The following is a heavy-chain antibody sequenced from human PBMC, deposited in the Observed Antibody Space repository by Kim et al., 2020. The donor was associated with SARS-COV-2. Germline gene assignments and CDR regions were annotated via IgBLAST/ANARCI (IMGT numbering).Heavy chain of an antibody. CDR3: ASRGRFSRGYSYGLRGDGWFDP. CDR2: INHSGST. CDR1: GGSFSGYY. J-gene: IGHJ5*02. D-gene: IGHD5-18*01. V-gene: IGHV4-34*01. Sequence: SETLSLTCAVYGGSFSGYYWSWIRQPPGKGLEWIGEINHSGSTNYNPSLKSRVTISVDTSKNQFSLKLSSVTAADTAVYYCASRGRFSRGYSYGLRGDGWFDPWGQGTLVTVSS.